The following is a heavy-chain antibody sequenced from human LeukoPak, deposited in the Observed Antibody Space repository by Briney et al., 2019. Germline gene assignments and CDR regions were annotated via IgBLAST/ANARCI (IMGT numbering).Heavy chain of an antibody. CDR3: AGRRDFSDYTDAFDI. CDR2: LYPGDSDT. D-gene: IGHD4-11*01. V-gene: IGHV5-51*01. CDR1: GYSFPNYW. J-gene: IGHJ3*02. Sequence: GESLKISCKGSGYSFPNYWIGWVRQMPGKGLEWVGILYPGDSDTRYSPSFQGQVTMSADKSSSTAYLQWSSLKASDTAIYYCAGRRDFSDYTDAFDIWGQGTMVTVSS.